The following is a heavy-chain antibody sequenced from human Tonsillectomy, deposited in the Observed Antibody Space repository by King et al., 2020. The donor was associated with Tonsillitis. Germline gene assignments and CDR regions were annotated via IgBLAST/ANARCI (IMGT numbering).Heavy chain of an antibody. CDR3: ARGTVGFDP. J-gene: IGHJ5*02. V-gene: IGHV3-21*01. D-gene: IGHD3/OR15-3a*01. Sequence: QLVQSGGGQVKSGGSLRLSCAASGFTFSSHTMNWVRQAPGKGLEWVSSISSSTSYMYYADSVKGRFTISRDNAKNSLYLQMNSLRVEDTAVYYCARGTVGFDPWGQGTLVTVSS. CDR1: GFTFSSHT. CDR2: ISSSTSYM.